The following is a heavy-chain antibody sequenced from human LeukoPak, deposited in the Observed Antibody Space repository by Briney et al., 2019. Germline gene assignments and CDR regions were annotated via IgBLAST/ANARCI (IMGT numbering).Heavy chain of an antibody. D-gene: IGHD6-19*01. Sequence: ASVKVSCKASGYTFTSYDINWVRQATGQGPEWMGWMNPNSGNTGYAQKFQGRATMTRNTSISTAYMELSSLRSEDTAVYYCARGPLWGAVTGTDYWGQGTLVTVSS. V-gene: IGHV1-8*01. CDR2: MNPNSGNT. CDR1: GYTFTSYD. J-gene: IGHJ4*02. CDR3: ARGPLWGAVTGTDY.